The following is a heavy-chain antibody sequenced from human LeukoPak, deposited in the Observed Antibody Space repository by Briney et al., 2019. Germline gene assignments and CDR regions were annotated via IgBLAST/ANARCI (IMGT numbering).Heavy chain of an antibody. CDR2: INHSGST. J-gene: IGHJ6*02. CDR1: GGSFSGYY. V-gene: IGHV4-34*01. D-gene: IGHD3-10*01. Sequence: PSETLSLTCAVYGGSFSGYYWSWIRQPPGKGLEWIGEINHSGSTNYNPSLKSRVTISVDTSKNQFSLKLSSVTAADTAVYYCARGRGYYYGSGSPLDVWGQGTTVTVSS. CDR3: ARGRGYYYGSGSPLDV.